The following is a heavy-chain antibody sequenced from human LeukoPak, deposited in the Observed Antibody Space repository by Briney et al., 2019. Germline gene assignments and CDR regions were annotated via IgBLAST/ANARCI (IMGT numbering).Heavy chain of an antibody. CDR3: ARDRIQLWTYYYYYMDV. CDR2: IKQDGSEK. CDR1: GFTFSSYW. D-gene: IGHD5-18*01. V-gene: IGHV3-7*01. Sequence: GGSLRLSCAASGFTFSSYWMSWVRQAPGKGLEWVANIKQDGSEKYYVDSVKGRFTISRDNAKNSLYLQTNSLRAEDTAVYYCARDRIQLWTYYYYYMDVWGKGTTVTVSS. J-gene: IGHJ6*03.